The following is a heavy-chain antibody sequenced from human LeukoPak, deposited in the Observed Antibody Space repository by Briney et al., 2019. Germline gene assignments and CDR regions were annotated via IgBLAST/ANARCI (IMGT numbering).Heavy chain of an antibody. CDR2: IYSGGST. J-gene: IGHJ2*01. V-gene: IGHV3-53*01. Sequence: GGSLRLSCAASGFTVSSNYMSWVRQAPGKGLEWVSVIYSGGSTYYADSVKGRFTISRDNSKNTLYLQMNSLRAEDTAVYYCARAGGNYGFWYFDLWGRGALVTVSS. CDR3: ARAGGNYGFWYFDL. CDR1: GFTVSSNY. D-gene: IGHD3-10*01.